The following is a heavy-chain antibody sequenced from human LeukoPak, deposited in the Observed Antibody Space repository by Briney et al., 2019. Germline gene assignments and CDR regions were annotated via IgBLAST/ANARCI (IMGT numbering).Heavy chain of an antibody. V-gene: IGHV3-30*02. Sequence: GGSLRLSCAASGFTFSSYGMHWVRQAPGKGLEWVAFIRYDGSNKFYADSVKGRFTISRDNSKNTLYLQVNSLRVEDTAVYYCAKDRSSVEYFDYWGQEPWSPSPQ. CDR1: GFTFSSYG. CDR2: IRYDGSNK. CDR3: AKDRSSVEYFDY. J-gene: IGHJ4*01. D-gene: IGHD2-2*01.